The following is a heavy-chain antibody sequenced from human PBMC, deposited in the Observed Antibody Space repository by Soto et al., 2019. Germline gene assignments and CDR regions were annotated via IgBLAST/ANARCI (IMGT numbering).Heavy chain of an antibody. CDR3: ARARVPAASSHLDY. Sequence: GGSLRLSCAASGFTFSSYGMHWVRQAPGKGLEWVAVIWYDGSNKYYADSVKGRFTISRDNSKNTLYLQMNSLRAEDTAVYYCARARVPAASSHLDYWGQGTLVTVSS. D-gene: IGHD2-2*01. CDR2: IWYDGSNK. CDR1: GFTFSSYG. J-gene: IGHJ4*02. V-gene: IGHV3-33*01.